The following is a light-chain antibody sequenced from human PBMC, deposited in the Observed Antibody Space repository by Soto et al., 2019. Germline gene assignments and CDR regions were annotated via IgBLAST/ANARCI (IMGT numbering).Light chain of an antibody. CDR2: DNN. CDR3: ATWDDSLKGPI. CDR1: SSNIGSNY. J-gene: IGLJ2*01. Sequence: QSVLTQPPSVSAAPGQKVSISCSGSSSNIGSNYVSWYQHLPGTAPRLLIYDNNKRPSGVPDRFSASQSGTSSSLAISGLQSEDEGDYYCATWDDSLKGPIFGGGTKLTVL. V-gene: IGLV1-51*01.